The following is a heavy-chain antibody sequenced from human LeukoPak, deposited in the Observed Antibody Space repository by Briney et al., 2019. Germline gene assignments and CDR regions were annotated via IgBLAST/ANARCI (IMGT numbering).Heavy chain of an antibody. CDR3: ARGGSGWYRPPPPGYDY. J-gene: IGHJ4*02. CDR2: ISYDGSNK. D-gene: IGHD6-19*01. V-gene: IGHV3-30-3*01. Sequence: PGRSLRLSCAASGFTFSSYAMHWVRQAPGKGLEWVAVISYDGSNKYYADSVKGRLTISRDNSKNTLYLQMNSLRAEDTAVYYCARGGSGWYRPPPPGYDYWGQGTLVTVSS. CDR1: GFTFSSYA.